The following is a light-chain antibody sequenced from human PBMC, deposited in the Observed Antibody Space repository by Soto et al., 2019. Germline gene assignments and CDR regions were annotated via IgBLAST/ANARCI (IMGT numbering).Light chain of an antibody. V-gene: IGKV3-11*01. CDR1: QSVSSY. CDR3: QHRSNGIFT. Sequence: EIVLTQSPATLSLSPGERATLSCRASQSVSSYLAWYQQKPGQAPRLLIYDASNRATGIPARFSGSGSGTDFTLTISSLEPEDFAVYYCQHRSNGIFTFGPGTKVDIK. CDR2: DAS. J-gene: IGKJ3*01.